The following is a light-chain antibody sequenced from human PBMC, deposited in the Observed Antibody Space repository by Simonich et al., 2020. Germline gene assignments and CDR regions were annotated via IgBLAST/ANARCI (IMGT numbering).Light chain of an antibody. Sequence: QSALTQPASVSGSPGQSITISCTGTSSDVGSYNLFSWYQQHPGKAPKLMIYAGSKRPSGVSNRFSGSKSGNTASLTISGLQAEDEADYYCCSYAGSSTVVFGGGTKLTVL. CDR1: SSDVGSYNL. CDR2: AGS. J-gene: IGLJ2*01. CDR3: CSYAGSSTVV. V-gene: IGLV2-23*01.